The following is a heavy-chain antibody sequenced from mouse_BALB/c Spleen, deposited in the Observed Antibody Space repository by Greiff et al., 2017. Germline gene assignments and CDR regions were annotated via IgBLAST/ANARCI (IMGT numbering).Heavy chain of an antibody. Sequence: QVQLQQSGPGLVQPSQSLSITCTVSGFSLNSYGVHWVRQSPGKGLEWLGVIWSGGSTDYNAAFISRLSISKDNSKSQVFFKMNSLQANDTAIYYCARNTHDDGDYAMDYWGQGTSVTVSS. CDR2: IWSGGST. CDR1: GFSLNSYG. CDR3: ARNTHDDGDYAMDY. V-gene: IGHV2-2*02. J-gene: IGHJ4*01.